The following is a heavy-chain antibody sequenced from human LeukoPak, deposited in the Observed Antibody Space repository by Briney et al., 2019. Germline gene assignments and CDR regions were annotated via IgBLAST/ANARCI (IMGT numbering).Heavy chain of an antibody. J-gene: IGHJ1*01. V-gene: IGHV1-69*05. D-gene: IGHD6-13*01. Sequence: SVKVSCKASGGTFSSYAISWVRQAPGQGLEWMGGIIPIFGTANYAQKFQGRVTITTDTSTSTAYMELRSLRSDDTAVYYCAKDSTAGGGAFFQDWGQGTLVTVSS. CDR3: AKDSTAGGGAFFQD. CDR2: IIPIFGTA. CDR1: GGTFSSYA.